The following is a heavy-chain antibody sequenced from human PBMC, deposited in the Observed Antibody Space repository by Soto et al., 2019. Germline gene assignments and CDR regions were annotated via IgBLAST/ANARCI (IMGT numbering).Heavy chain of an antibody. Sequence: PGGSLRLSCAASGFTFITYAIIFVRHSPFKWLEWVSAISGSGSNTYYADSVKGRFTISRDDSKSTLYLQMNSLRAEDTAVYYCARDPSHSYYTLFYYFDYWGQGTLVTVSS. CDR2: ISGSGSNT. CDR3: ARDPSHSYYTLFYYFDY. CDR1: GFTFITYA. V-gene: IGHV3-23*01. D-gene: IGHD1-26*01. J-gene: IGHJ4*02.